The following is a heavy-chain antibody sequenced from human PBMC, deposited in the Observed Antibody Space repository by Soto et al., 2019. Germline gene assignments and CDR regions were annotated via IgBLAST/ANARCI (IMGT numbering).Heavy chain of an antibody. D-gene: IGHD4-17*01. V-gene: IGHV4-31*03. J-gene: IGHJ6*02. Sequence: PPETVSLTCTVSGGPITNYWSWIRQHPGKGLEWIGYIYDSGSTYYNPSLKSRVTMSLDTSKNQLSLKLTSVTAADTAVYYCARVNLDYVTGMDVWGQGTTVTVSS. CDR1: GGPITNY. CDR2: IYDSGST. CDR3: ARVNLDYVTGMDV.